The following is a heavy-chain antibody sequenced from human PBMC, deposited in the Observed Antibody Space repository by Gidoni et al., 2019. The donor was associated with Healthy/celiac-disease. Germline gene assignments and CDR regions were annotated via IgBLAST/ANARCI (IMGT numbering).Heavy chain of an antibody. Sequence: QVQLQQWGAGLLKPSETLSLTCAVYGGSFSGYYWSWIRQPPGKGLEWIGEINHSGSTNYNPSLKSRVTISVDTSKNQFSLKLSSVTAADTAVYYCARGRYGSGSYIYWGQGTLVTVSS. V-gene: IGHV4-34*01. CDR2: INHSGST. D-gene: IGHD3-10*01. CDR3: ARGRYGSGSYIY. J-gene: IGHJ4*02. CDR1: GGSFSGYY.